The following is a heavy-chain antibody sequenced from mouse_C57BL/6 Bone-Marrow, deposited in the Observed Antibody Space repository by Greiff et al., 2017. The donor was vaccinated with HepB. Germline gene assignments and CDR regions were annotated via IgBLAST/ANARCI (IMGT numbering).Heavy chain of an antibody. V-gene: IGHV5-9-1*02. D-gene: IGHD2-5*01. J-gene: IGHJ4*01. CDR3: TRDRGDSNYGSMDY. CDR1: GFTFSSYA. Sequence: EVKVVESGEGLVKPGGSLKLSCAASGFTFSSYAMSWVRQTPEKRLEWVAYISSGGDYIYYADTVKGRFTISRDNARNTLYLQMSSLKSEDTAMYYCTRDRGDSNYGSMDYWGQGTSVTVSS. CDR2: ISSGGDYI.